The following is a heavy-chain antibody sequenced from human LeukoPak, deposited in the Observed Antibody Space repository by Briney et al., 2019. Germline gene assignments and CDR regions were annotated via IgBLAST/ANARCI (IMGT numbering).Heavy chain of an antibody. CDR2: IKQDGSEK. D-gene: IGHD6-19*01. Sequence: GGSLRLSCAAYGFTFSSYWMSWVRQAPGKGLEWVANIKQDGSEKYYVDSVKGRFTISRDNAKNSLYLQMNSLRAEDTAVYYCARRGAVAFRYWGQGTLVTVSS. J-gene: IGHJ4*02. CDR1: GFTFSSYW. V-gene: IGHV3-7*01. CDR3: ARRGAVAFRY.